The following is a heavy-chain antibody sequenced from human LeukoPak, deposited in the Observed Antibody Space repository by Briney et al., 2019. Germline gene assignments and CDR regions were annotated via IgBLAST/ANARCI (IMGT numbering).Heavy chain of an antibody. J-gene: IGHJ4*02. CDR3: ARSLIAAAGTDY. Sequence: PSETLSLTCTVSGGSISSYYWSWLRQPPGKGLEWIGYIYYSGSTNYNPSLKSRVTISVDTSKDQFSLKLSSVTAADTAVYYCARSLIAAAGTDYWGQGTLVTVSS. CDR2: IYYSGST. CDR1: GGSISSYY. V-gene: IGHV4-59*01. D-gene: IGHD6-13*01.